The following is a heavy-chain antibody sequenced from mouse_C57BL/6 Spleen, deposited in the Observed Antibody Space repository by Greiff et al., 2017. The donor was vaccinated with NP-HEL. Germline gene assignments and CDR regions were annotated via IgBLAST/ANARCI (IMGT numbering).Heavy chain of an antibody. J-gene: IGHJ1*03. CDR2: IDPSDSYT. V-gene: IGHV1-69*01. CDR3: ARGGYGSSEGYFDV. D-gene: IGHD1-1*01. Sequence: QVQLQQSGAELVMPGASVKLSCKASGCTFTSYWMHWVKQRPGQGLEWIGEIDPSDSYTNYNQKFKGKSTLTVDKSSSTAYMQLSSLTSEDSAVYYWARGGYGSSEGYFDVWGTGTTVTVSS. CDR1: GCTFTSYW.